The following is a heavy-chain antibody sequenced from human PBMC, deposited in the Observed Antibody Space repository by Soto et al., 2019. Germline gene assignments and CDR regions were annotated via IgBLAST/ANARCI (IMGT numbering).Heavy chain of an antibody. CDR3: SRGHYGLDV. J-gene: IGHJ6*02. Sequence: QVQLQESGPGLVKPSETLSLTCTVSGASITSHYWSWIRQPPGKGLEWIGYIFYTGISNYNPSLKXRXSXXVDTSKNQVFLRLNSVTAADTAEYFCSRGHYGLDVWGRGTTVTVSS. V-gene: IGHV4-59*11. CDR2: IFYTGIS. CDR1: GASITSHY.